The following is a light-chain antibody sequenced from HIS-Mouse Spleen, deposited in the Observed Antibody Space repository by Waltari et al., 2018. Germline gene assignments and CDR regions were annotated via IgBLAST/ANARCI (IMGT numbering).Light chain of an antibody. Sequence: QSALTQPASVSGSPGQSLTISCTGTSTDVGSYNLVSWYQQHPGKAPKLMIYEGSKRPSGVSNRFSGSKSGNTASLTISGLQAEDEADYYCCSYAGPWVFGGGTKLTVL. V-gene: IGLV2-23*01. CDR2: EGS. CDR3: CSYAGPWV. J-gene: IGLJ3*02. CDR1: STDVGSYNL.